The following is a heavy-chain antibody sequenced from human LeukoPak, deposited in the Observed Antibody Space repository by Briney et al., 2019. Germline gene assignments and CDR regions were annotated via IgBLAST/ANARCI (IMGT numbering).Heavy chain of an antibody. Sequence: GESLKISCKGSGYSFTSYWIGWVRQMPGKGLERMGIIYPGDSDTRYSPSFQGQVTISADKSISTAYLQWSSLKASDTAMYYCARRRSYVWGSYRFVGGLVDYWGQGTLVTVSS. V-gene: IGHV5-51*01. D-gene: IGHD3-16*02. CDR1: GYSFTSYW. CDR3: ARRRSYVWGSYRFVGGLVDY. CDR2: IYPGDSDT. J-gene: IGHJ4*02.